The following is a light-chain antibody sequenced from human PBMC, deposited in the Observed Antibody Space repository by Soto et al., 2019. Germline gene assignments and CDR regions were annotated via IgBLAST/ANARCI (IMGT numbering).Light chain of an antibody. CDR2: DAS. CDR1: QTLSSW. J-gene: IGKJ1*01. CDR3: QQYETFSGT. V-gene: IGKV1-5*01. Sequence: DIQMTQSPSTMSGSVGDRVTIPCRASQTLSSWLAWYQQKPGEAPKLLIYDASALPRGIPSRFSGSGSGTKFTLTIASLQPDDFATYYCQQYETFSGTFGPGTKVDIK.